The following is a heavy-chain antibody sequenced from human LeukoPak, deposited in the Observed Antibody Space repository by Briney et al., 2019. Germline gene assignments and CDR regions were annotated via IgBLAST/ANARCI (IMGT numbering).Heavy chain of an antibody. J-gene: IGHJ5*02. CDR3: ARDRPNYYGSEGGYSKRNGDL. CDR2: ITRNGDTT. V-gene: IGHV3-23*01. Sequence: GGSLRLSCAASGFPFSGLAMSWVRQAPGKGLEWVSSITRNGDTTYYADSGKGRFTISRDNSNNMLFLQMISLRADDTAVYYCARDRPNYYGSEGGYSKRNGDLWGQGTLVTVSS. CDR1: GFPFSGLA. D-gene: IGHD3-10*01.